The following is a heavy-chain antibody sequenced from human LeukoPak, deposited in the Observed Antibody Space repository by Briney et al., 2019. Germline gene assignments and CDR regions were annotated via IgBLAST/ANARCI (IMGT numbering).Heavy chain of an antibody. CDR1: GFTVSSSY. V-gene: IGHV3-53*01. D-gene: IGHD3-22*01. CDR2: IYSGGST. J-gene: IGHJ4*02. Sequence: GGSLRLSCAASGFTVSSSYMSWVRQAPGKGLEWVSVIYSGGSTYYADSVKGRITISRDNSKNTLYLQMNSLRAEDTAVYYCARIASSSGYPYFDYWGQGTLVTVSS. CDR3: ARIASSSGYPYFDY.